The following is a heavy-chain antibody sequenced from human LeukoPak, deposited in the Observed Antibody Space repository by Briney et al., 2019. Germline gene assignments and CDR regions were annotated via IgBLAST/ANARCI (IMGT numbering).Heavy chain of an antibody. CDR3: ARLGIGVVPSAMLGDYYFDY. J-gene: IGHJ4*02. CDR2: IYYSGST. Sequence: SETLSLTCTVSGVSISSYYLSWIRQAPGKGLEWVGDIYYSGSTKYNPYLKSRVTISLDTSKNQCSLKLTSVTAEDTAVYYCARLGIGVVPSAMLGDYYFDYWGQGTLVTVSS. D-gene: IGHD2-2*01. V-gene: IGHV4-59*08. CDR1: GVSISSYY.